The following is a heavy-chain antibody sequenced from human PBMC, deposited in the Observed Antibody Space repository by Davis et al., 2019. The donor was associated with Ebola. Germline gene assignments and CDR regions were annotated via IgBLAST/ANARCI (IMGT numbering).Heavy chain of an antibody. CDR1: GYTFTNYK. D-gene: IGHD4-11*01. CDR2: MNPNSGNS. CDR3: ARGDTVTTNAFDI. V-gene: IGHV1-8*01. Sequence: AASVKVSCKASGYTFTNYKINWVRQATGQGLEWMGWMNPNSGNSGYVQKFQGRVTMTRDTSISTAYMELSSLRSEDTAVYYCARGDTVTTNAFDIWGQGTMVTVSS. J-gene: IGHJ3*02.